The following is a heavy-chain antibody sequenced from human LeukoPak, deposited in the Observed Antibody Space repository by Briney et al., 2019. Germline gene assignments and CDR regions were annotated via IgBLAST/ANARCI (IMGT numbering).Heavy chain of an antibody. D-gene: IGHD4-17*01. CDR1: GFTFSSYG. J-gene: IGHJ4*02. CDR3: AKLHGDFLPAHY. Sequence: GGPLRLSCAASGFTFSSYGMSWVRQAPGKGLEWVSAISGSGGSTYYADSVKGRFTISRDSSKNTLVLQMNTLRVEDTALYYCAKLHGDFLPAHYWGQGTLVTVSS. CDR2: ISGSGGST. V-gene: IGHV3-23*01.